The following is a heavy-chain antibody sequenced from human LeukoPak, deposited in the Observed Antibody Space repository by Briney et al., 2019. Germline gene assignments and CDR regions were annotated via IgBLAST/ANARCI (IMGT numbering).Heavy chain of an antibody. CDR1: GGSISSSSYY. Sequence: SETLSLTCTVSGGSISSSSYYWGWIRQPPGKGLEWIGSIYYSGSTYYNPSLKSRVTISVDTSKNQFSLKLSSVTAAATAVYYCARITRGYCSSTSCYTDWFDPWGQGTLVTVSS. V-gene: IGHV4-39*01. CDR3: ARITRGYCSSTSCYTDWFDP. D-gene: IGHD2-2*02. CDR2: IYYSGST. J-gene: IGHJ5*02.